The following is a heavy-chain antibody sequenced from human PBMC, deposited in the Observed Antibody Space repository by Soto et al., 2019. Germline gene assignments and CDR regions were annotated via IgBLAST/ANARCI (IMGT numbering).Heavy chain of an antibody. CDR2: IYYSGST. CDR3: ATGIAVAGTRLQYNRGTHNDY. Sequence: QLQLQESGPGLVKPSETLSLTCTVSGGSISSSSYYWGWIRQPPGKGLEWIGSIYYSGSTYYNPSPKSPLIIYVATSRTQFAPSLSSRAHGNSALYYRATGIAVAGTRLQYNRGTHNDYWGRGTPVPLSS. CDR1: GGSISSSSYY. V-gene: IGHV4-39*01. J-gene: IGHJ4*02. D-gene: IGHD6-13*01.